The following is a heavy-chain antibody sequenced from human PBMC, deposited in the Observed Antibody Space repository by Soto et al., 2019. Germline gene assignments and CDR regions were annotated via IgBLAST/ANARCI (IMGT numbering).Heavy chain of an antibody. CDR2: IYPGDSDT. J-gene: IGHJ4*02. Sequence: PGESLKISCKGSGYSFTSYWIGWVRQMPGKGLEWMGIIYPGDSDTRYSPSFQGQVTISADKSISTAYLQWSSLKASDTAMYYCARLKYCSSTSCYLFSGFDYWGRGTLVTVSS. V-gene: IGHV5-51*01. CDR1: GYSFTSYW. D-gene: IGHD2-2*01. CDR3: ARLKYCSSTSCYLFSGFDY.